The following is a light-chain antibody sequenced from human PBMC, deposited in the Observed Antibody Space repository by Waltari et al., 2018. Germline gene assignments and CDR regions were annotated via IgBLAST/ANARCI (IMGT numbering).Light chain of an antibody. J-gene: IGKJ1*01. CDR1: QSVSTI. Sequence: EIVMTQSPATLSVSPGERATLSCRASQSVSTILAWYQQKPGQAPRPLIYGATNRATGIPARFSGSGYGTEFTLTINSLQSEDFAVYYCQQYDKWPPTFGQGTKVDI. CDR2: GAT. V-gene: IGKV3D-15*01. CDR3: QQYDKWPPT.